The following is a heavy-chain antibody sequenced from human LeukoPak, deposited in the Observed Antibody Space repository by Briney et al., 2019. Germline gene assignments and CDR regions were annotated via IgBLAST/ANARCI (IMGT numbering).Heavy chain of an antibody. CDR1: GYTFISYA. J-gene: IGHJ3*02. Sequence: ASVKVSCKASGYTFISYAMNWVRQAPGQGLEWMGWINTNTGNPTYAQGFTGRFVFSLDTSVSTAYLQISSLKAEDTAVYYCARGQWLVLGRGYDAFDIWGQGTMVTVSS. D-gene: IGHD6-19*01. CDR3: ARGQWLVLGRGYDAFDI. CDR2: INTNTGNP. V-gene: IGHV7-4-1*02.